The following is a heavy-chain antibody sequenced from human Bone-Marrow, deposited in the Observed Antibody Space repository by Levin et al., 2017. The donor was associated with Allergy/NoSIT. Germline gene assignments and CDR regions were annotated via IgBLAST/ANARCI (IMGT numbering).Heavy chain of an antibody. V-gene: IGHV3-72*01. Sequence: GGSLRLSCAASGFSFNDHSMNWVRQAPGKGLEWVGSTRNKANIYTTEYAASVKGRFTISRDDSRSSLFLQMNSLQTEDTAVYYCAREGDSSAYYIDFDYWGQGTLVTVSS. CDR1: GFSFNDHS. J-gene: IGHJ4*02. CDR3: AREGDSSAYYIDFDY. D-gene: IGHD6-19*01. CDR2: TRNKANIYTT.